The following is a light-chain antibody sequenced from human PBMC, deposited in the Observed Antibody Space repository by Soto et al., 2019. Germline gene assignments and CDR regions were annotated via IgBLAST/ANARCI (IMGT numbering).Light chain of an antibody. CDR1: QSIGIH. CDR2: EGS. CDR3: QQYNDWPRT. J-gene: IGKJ1*01. V-gene: IGKV3-15*01. Sequence: EIVITQSPATLSVSPGERATLSCRASQSIGIHLAWYQQRPGQAPSLLIYEGSTRATGVPARFNGSGSGTNFTLTISSLQSADFAVYSCQQYNDWPRTFGQGTKVDIK.